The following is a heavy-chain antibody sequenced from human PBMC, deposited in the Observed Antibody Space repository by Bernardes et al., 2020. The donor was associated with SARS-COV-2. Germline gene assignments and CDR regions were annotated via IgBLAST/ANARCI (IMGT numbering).Heavy chain of an antibody. Sequence: RPVRGSCAASGFTFSSYAMTWVRQAPGKGLEWVSTISGSGGSTYYADSVKGRFTISRDNSKNTLYLQMNSLRAEDTAVFYCAGYGSGSYKWFDPWGQGTLVTVSS. V-gene: IGHV3-23*01. D-gene: IGHD3-10*01. CDR2: ISGSGGST. CDR3: AGYGSGSYKWFDP. J-gene: IGHJ5*02. CDR1: GFTFSSYA.